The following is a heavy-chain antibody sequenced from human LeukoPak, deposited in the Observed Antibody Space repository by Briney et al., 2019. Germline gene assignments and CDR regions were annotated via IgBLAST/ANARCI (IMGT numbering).Heavy chain of an antibody. CDR2: IYYSGST. CDR1: GGSISSYY. V-gene: IGHV4-59*01. J-gene: IGHJ4*02. Sequence: SETLSLTCTVSGGSISSYYWSWIRQPPGKGLEWIGSIYYSGSTNYNPSLKSRVTISVDTSKNQFSLKLSSVTAADTAVYYCARAPYYYDSSGYYFDYWGQGTLVTVSS. D-gene: IGHD3-22*01. CDR3: ARAPYYYDSSGYYFDY.